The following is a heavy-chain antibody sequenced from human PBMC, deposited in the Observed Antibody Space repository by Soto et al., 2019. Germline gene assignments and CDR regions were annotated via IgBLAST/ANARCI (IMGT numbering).Heavy chain of an antibody. Sequence: ASVKVSCKASGYTFTGYYIHWVRQAPGQGLEWMGWINPNSGGTNYAQKFQGWVTMTRDTSISTAYMELSRLRSDDTAVYYCARGAGAGPYYYYGMDGWGQGTTVTVFS. CDR1: GYTFTGYY. CDR2: INPNSGGT. D-gene: IGHD6-19*01. J-gene: IGHJ6*02. CDR3: ARGAGAGPYYYYGMDG. V-gene: IGHV1-2*04.